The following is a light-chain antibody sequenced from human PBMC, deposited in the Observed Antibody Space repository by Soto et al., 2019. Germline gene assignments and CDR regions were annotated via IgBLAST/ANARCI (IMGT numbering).Light chain of an antibody. CDR2: AAS. Sequence: DIQMTQSPSSLSASVGDRVTITCRASQGISNYLAWYQQKPGKVPKLLIYAASTLQSGVPSRFSGSGSGTDFTLTISSLQPEGVATYYCQKYNSAPITCGQGTRLEIK. J-gene: IGKJ5*01. CDR1: QGISNY. V-gene: IGKV1-27*01. CDR3: QKYNSAPIT.